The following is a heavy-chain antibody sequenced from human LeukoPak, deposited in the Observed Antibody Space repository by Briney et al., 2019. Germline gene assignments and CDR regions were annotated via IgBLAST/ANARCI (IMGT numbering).Heavy chain of an antibody. Sequence: GGSLRLSCEASGFTFSNYSMHWVPHAPGKGLMWVSQNSINGSQTFYADSVKGRFTISRDHAKNTLFLQMDSLSPEETAVYYCGRSLRSDDFWGWGPVVMVSS. J-gene: IGHJ4*02. CDR1: GFTFSNYS. V-gene: IGHV3-74*01. CDR2: NSINGSQT. CDR3: GRSLRSDDF.